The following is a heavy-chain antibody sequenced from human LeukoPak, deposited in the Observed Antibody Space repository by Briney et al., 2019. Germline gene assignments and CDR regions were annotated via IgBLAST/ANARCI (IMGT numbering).Heavy chain of an antibody. CDR2: IYYSGST. CDR1: GGSISSYY. J-gene: IGHJ4*02. CDR3: ARLVPGAWSGYYGDY. V-gene: IGHV4-59*08. D-gene: IGHD3-3*01. Sequence: SETLSLTCTVSGGSISSYYWSWIRQPPGKGLEWIGYIYYSGSTSYNPSLKSRVTISVDTSKNQFSLKLSSVTAADTAVYYCARLVPGAWSGYYGDYWGQGTLVTVSS.